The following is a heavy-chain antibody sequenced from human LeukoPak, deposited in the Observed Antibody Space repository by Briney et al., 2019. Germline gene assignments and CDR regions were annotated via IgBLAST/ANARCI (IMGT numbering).Heavy chain of an antibody. CDR3: ARDSSYYDWIGYPHDVFDI. J-gene: IGHJ3*02. CDR2: IKNSGTT. Sequence: PSQTLSLTCTVSDDSITSGSYSWSWIRHHPGKGLEWIGYIKNSGTTHYNPSLKSRVTISVDTSKNQFSLKMTSVTAADTAVYYCARDSSYYDWIGYPHDVFDIWGQGTMVTVSS. D-gene: IGHD3-22*01. V-gene: IGHV4-31*03. CDR1: DDSITSGSYS.